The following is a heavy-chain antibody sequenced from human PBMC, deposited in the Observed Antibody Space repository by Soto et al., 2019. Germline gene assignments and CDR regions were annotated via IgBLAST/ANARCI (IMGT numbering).Heavy chain of an antibody. D-gene: IGHD1-26*01. V-gene: IGHV4-34*01. CDR3: ARGRDAHKSGY. CDR1: DASFSDYY. J-gene: IGHJ4*02. Sequence: ETLSPTCPVYDASFSDYYWNWIRQPPGKGLEWIGVINHSGSTYYNPSLQSRVTMSLDTSKNQFSLKLSSVTAADTAVYYCARGRDAHKSGYWGQGTLVTVSS. CDR2: INHSGST.